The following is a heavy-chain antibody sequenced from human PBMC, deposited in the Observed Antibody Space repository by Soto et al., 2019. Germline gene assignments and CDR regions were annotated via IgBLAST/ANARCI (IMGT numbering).Heavy chain of an antibody. D-gene: IGHD3-10*01. CDR3: ARVVHYYGSGSYYGPYFDY. Sequence: GGSLRLSCAASGFTVSSSQMTWVRQAPGKALEWVSVIFIGGTTQYAVSVKGRFTISRDYSKNTVYLQMNSLRAEDTAVYYCARVVHYYGSGSYYGPYFDYWGQGTLVTVSS. CDR1: GFTVSSSQ. V-gene: IGHV3-53*01. J-gene: IGHJ4*02. CDR2: IFIGGTT.